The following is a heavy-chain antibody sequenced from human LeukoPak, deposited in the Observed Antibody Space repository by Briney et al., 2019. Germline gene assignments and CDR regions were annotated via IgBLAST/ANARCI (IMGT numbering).Heavy chain of an antibody. D-gene: IGHD6-6*01. CDR1: GFTFSSSS. CDR3: ARDRPYFDN. V-gene: IGHV3-30*03. Sequence: PGGSLRLSCAASGFTFSSSSMHWARQAPGKGLEWVAVISHDGSNKYYADSVKGRFTISRDNSKNTLFLQMNNLRPEDTAVYYCARDRPYFDNWGQGTLVTVSS. J-gene: IGHJ4*02. CDR2: ISHDGSNK.